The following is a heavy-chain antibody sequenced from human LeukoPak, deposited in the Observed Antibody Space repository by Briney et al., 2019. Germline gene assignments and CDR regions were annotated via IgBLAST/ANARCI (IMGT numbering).Heavy chain of an antibody. V-gene: IGHV4-39*01. Sequence: PSETLSLTCTVSGGSISSSSYYWGWIRQPPGQGLEWIGSIYYSGSTYYNPSLKSRVTISVDTSKNQFSLKLSSVTAADTAVYYCARRGRAGCSSTSCHDAFDIWGQGTMVTVSS. CDR2: IYYSGST. D-gene: IGHD2-2*01. CDR1: GGSISSSSYY. CDR3: ARRGRAGCSSTSCHDAFDI. J-gene: IGHJ3*02.